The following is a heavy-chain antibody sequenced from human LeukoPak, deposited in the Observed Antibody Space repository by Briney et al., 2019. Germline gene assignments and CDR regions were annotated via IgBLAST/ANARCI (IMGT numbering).Heavy chain of an antibody. CDR2: INPNSDT. Sequence: ASVKVSCKASGYTFTDSYMHWMRQAPGQGLEWMGWINPNSDTNYAQKFQGRVTMTRDTSISTAYMELSRLRSDDTAVYYCARDKSWDYWGQGTLVTVSS. V-gene: IGHV1-2*02. CDR3: ARDKSWDY. CDR1: GYTFTDSY. J-gene: IGHJ4*02.